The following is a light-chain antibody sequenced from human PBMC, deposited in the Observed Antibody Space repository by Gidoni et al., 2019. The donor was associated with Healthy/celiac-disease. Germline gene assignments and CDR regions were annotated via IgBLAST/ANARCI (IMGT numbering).Light chain of an antibody. CDR2: LGS. Sequence: DIVMTQSPLSPPVTPGEPASISCRSSQSLLHSNGYNYLDWYLQKPGQSPQLLIYLGSNRASGVPDRFSGSGSGTDFTLKISRVEDEDVGVYYCMQALQTPWTFXQXTKVEIK. J-gene: IGKJ1*01. CDR1: QSLLHSNGYNY. V-gene: IGKV2-28*01. CDR3: MQALQTPWT.